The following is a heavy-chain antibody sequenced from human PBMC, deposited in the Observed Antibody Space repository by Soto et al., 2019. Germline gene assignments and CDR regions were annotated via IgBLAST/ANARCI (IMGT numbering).Heavy chain of an antibody. Sequence: GASVKVSCKASGYTFTSYGISWVRQAPGQGLEWMGWISAYNGNTNYAQKLQGRVTMTTDTSTSTAYMELRSLRSDDTAVYYCAREERSSSWYFPRDYWGQGTLVTVSS. CDR3: AREERSSSWYFPRDY. CDR1: GYTFTSYG. CDR2: ISAYNGNT. D-gene: IGHD6-13*01. V-gene: IGHV1-18*01. J-gene: IGHJ4*02.